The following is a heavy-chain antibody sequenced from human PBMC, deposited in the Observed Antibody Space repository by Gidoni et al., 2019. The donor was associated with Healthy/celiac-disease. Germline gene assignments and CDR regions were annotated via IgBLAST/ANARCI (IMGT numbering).Heavy chain of an antibody. CDR1: GFTFSSYA. J-gene: IGHJ4*02. Sequence: QVQLVESGGGVVQPGRSLRLSCAASGFTFSSYAMHWVRQAPGKGLEWVAVISYDGSNKYYADSVKGRFTISRDNSKNTLYLQMNSLRAEDTAVYYCARYRGGDDGDYASIVYWGQGTLVTVSS. D-gene: IGHD4-17*01. V-gene: IGHV3-30-3*01. CDR2: ISYDGSNK. CDR3: ARYRGGDDGDYASIVY.